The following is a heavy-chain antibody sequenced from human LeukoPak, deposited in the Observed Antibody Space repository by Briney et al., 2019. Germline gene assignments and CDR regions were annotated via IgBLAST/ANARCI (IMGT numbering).Heavy chain of an antibody. CDR1: GGSISSGDYS. J-gene: IGHJ3*02. V-gene: IGHV4-30-4*01. CDR2: IYYSGST. D-gene: IGHD2/OR15-2a*01. CDR3: AIDAIYFGAFDI. Sequence: MPSQTLSLTCTVSGGSISSGDYSWSWIRQPPGKGLEWIGYIYYSGSTYYNPSLKSRVTISVDTSKNQFSLKLSSVTAADTALYYCAIDAIYFGAFDIWGQGTMVTVSS.